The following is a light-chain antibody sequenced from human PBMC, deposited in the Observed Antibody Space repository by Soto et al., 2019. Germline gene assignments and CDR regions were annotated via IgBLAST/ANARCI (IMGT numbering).Light chain of an antibody. V-gene: IGKV3-15*01. Sequence: EIVMTQSPATLSVSPGERATLCCRASQSLNSNLAWYQQKPGQAPRLLIYGASTRATGIPARFSGSGSGTEFTLNISSLQSEDFAVYYCQQYNNWPLLSFGGGTRWIS. J-gene: IGKJ4*01. CDR2: GAS. CDR1: QSLNSN. CDR3: QQYNNWPLLS.